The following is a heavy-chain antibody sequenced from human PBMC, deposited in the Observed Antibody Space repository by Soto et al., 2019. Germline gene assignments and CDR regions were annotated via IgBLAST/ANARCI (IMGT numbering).Heavy chain of an antibody. CDR2: INPSGGST. V-gene: IGHV1-46*03. CDR3: ASYDFWSGYKDYYYMDV. CDR1: GYTFTSYY. D-gene: IGHD3-3*01. Sequence: GASVKVSCKASGYTFTSYYMHWVRQAPGQGLEWMGIINPSGGSTSYAQKFQGRVTMTRDTSTSTVYMELSSLRSEDTAVYYCASYDFWSGYKDYYYMDVWGKGTTVTVSS. J-gene: IGHJ6*03.